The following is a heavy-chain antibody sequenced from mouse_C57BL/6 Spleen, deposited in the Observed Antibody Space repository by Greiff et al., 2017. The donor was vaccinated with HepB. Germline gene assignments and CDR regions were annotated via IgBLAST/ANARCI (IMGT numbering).Heavy chain of an antibody. CDR3: AREEGNGNSLWYAMDY. V-gene: IGHV3-5*01. CDR2: IYYSGTI. CDR1: GISITTGNYR. D-gene: IGHD2-1*01. Sequence: EVMLVESGPGLVKPSQTVFLTCTVTGISITTGNYRWSWIRQFPGNKLEWIGYIYYSGTITYNPSLTSRTTITRDTPKNQFFLEMNSLTAEDTATYYCAREEGNGNSLWYAMDYWGQGTSVTVSS. J-gene: IGHJ4*01.